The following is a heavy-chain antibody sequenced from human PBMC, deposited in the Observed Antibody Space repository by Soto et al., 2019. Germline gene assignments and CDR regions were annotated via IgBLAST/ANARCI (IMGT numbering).Heavy chain of an antibody. CDR3: LGQSTKYYIDAH. Sequence: PGGSLRLSCAASGFTFSNAWMNWVRQAPGKGLEWVGRIKSKTDGGTTDYAAPVKGRFTISRDDSKNTLYLQMHSLKTEDTAVYSPLGQSTKYYIDAHWGRGTRFTVS. J-gene: IGHJ4*02. CDR1: GFTFSNAW. D-gene: IGHD3-10*01. V-gene: IGHV3-15*07. CDR2: IKSKTDGGTT.